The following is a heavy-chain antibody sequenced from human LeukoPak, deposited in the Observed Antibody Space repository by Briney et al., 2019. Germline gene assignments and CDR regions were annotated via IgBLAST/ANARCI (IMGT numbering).Heavy chain of an antibody. J-gene: IGHJ4*02. CDR2: ISYDGSNK. Sequence: GGSLRLSCAASGFTFSSYWMHWVRQAPGKGLEWVAVISYDGSNKYYADSVKGRFTISRDNAKNSLYLQMNSLRAEDTAVYYCARDRDYDSSGYSDYWGQGTLVTVSS. CDR1: GFTFSSYW. D-gene: IGHD3-22*01. CDR3: ARDRDYDSSGYSDY. V-gene: IGHV3-30*03.